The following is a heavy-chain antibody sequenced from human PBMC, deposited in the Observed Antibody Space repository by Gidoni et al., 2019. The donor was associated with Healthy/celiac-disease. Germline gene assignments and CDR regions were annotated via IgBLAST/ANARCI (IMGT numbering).Heavy chain of an antibody. D-gene: IGHD6-13*01. CDR1: GGTFSSYA. CDR2: IIPIFGTA. Sequence: QVQLVQSGAEVKKPGSSVKVSCKASGGTFSSYAISWVRQAPGQGLEWMGGIIPIFGTANYAQKFQGRVTITADKSTSTAYMELSSLRSEDTAVYYCASCGNSSSCHHYYYYYMDVWGKGTTVTVSS. V-gene: IGHV1-69*06. CDR3: ASCGNSSSCHHYYYYYMDV. J-gene: IGHJ6*03.